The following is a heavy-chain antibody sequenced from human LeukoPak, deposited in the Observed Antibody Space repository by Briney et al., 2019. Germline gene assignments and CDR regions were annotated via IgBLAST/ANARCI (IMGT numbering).Heavy chain of an antibody. D-gene: IGHD3-10*01. CDR3: AREGREFGSLDY. Sequence: PSQTLSLTCAVSGGSISSGGYYWSWIRQHPGKGLEWIGYIYYSGITYYSPSLKSRVTISVDTSKNQFSLKLSSVTAADTAVYYCAREGREFGSLDYWGQGTLVTVSS. CDR2: IYYSGIT. CDR1: GGSISSGGYY. J-gene: IGHJ4*02. V-gene: IGHV4-31*11.